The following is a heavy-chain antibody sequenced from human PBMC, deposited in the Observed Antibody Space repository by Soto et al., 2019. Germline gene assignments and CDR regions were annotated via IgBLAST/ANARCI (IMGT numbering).Heavy chain of an antibody. D-gene: IGHD3-22*01. CDR3: ARDGYYDSSGYRSDFDY. V-gene: IGHV1-18*01. CDR1: GYTFTSYG. CDR2: ISAYNGNT. J-gene: IGHJ4*02. Sequence: QVQLVQSGAEVKKPGASVKVSCKASGYTFTSYGISWVRQAPGQGLERMGWISAYNGNTNYAQKLQGRVTMTTDTSTRTASMELRSLRSDDTAVYYCARDGYYDSSGYRSDFDYWGQGTLVTVSS.